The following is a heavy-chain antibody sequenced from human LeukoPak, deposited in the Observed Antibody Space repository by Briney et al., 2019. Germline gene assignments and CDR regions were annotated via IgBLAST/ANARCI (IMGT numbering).Heavy chain of an antibody. CDR2: INPNSGGT. V-gene: IGHV1-2*06. D-gene: IGHD3-22*01. J-gene: IGHJ4*02. CDR1: GYTFTGYY. Sequence: ASVKVSCKASGYTFTGYYMHWVRQAPGQGLEWMGRINPNSGGTNYAQKFQGRVTMPRDTSISTAYMELSRLRSDDTAVYCCITMIVVEPFDYWGQGTLVTVSS. CDR3: ITMIVVEPFDY.